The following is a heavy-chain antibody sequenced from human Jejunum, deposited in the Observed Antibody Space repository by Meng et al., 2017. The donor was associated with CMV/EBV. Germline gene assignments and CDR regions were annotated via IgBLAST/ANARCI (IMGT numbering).Heavy chain of an antibody. V-gene: IGHV3-21*02. D-gene: IGHD3-22*01. CDR3: ARGYYYDTSGYYVEYFQH. CDR2: ISPESNYI. CDR1: GFNLNSYT. J-gene: IGHJ1*01. Sequence: EVQLVESGGXXXXXGXPLXLSCESSGFNLNSYTMNWVRQAPGRGLVWVSSISPESNYIYYTESVRGRFTISRDNAKNSLYLEMNSLRAEDTAVYYCARGYYYDTSGYYVEYFQHWGQGTLVTVSS.